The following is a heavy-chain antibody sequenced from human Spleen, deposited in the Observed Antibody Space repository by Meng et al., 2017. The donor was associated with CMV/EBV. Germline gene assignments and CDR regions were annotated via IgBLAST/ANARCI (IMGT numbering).Heavy chain of an antibody. CDR1: GGSISSYY. J-gene: IGHJ4*02. CDR2: IYYSGST. V-gene: IGHV4-59*01. D-gene: IGHD2-2*01. CDR3: AREGGASWFDY. Sequence: GSLRLSCTASGGSISSYYWSWIRQPPGKGLEWIGYIYYSGSTNYNPSLKSRVTISVDTSKNQFSLKLSSVTAADTAVYYCAREGGASWFDYWGQGTVVTVSS.